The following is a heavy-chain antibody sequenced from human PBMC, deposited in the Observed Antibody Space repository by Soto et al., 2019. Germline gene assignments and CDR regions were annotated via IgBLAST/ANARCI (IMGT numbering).Heavy chain of an antibody. CDR3: AKEQQQLGGGFDY. D-gene: IGHD6-13*01. CDR2: ISYDGSNK. CDR1: GFTFSSYG. J-gene: IGHJ4*02. Sequence: QVQLVEAGGGVVQHGRSLRLSCAASGFTFSSYGMHWVRQAPGKGLEWVAVISYDGSNKYYADSVKGRFTISRDNSKNTLYLQMNSLRAEDTAVYYCAKEQQQLGGGFDYWGQGTLVTVSS. V-gene: IGHV3-30*18.